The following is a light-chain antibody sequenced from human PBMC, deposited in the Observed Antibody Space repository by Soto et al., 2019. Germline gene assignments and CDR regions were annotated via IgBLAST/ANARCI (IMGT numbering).Light chain of an antibody. CDR1: QNINSDS. V-gene: IGKV3-20*01. J-gene: IGKJ5*01. CDR3: QQYGSSHT. CDR2: GAS. Sequence: EIVLTQSPRTLSLSPAEIATLSCRSSQNINSDSFAWYQQKPGQAPRLLISGASTRATGIPDRFSGSGAGAYFTLTISRLEPADFGVYYCQQYGSSHTFGQGTRLEI.